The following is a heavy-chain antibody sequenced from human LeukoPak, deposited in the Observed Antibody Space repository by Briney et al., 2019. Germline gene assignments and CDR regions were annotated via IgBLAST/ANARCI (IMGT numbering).Heavy chain of an antibody. CDR1: GYAFTGYY. Sequence: ASVKVSCKASGYAFTGYYMHWVRQAPGQGLEWMGWINPNSGGTNYAQKSQGRVTMTRDTSISTAYMELSRLRSDDTAVYYCARDAIYAYSNNNWFDPWGQGTLVTVSS. CDR2: INPNSGGT. J-gene: IGHJ5*02. CDR3: ARDAIYAYSNNNWFDP. V-gene: IGHV1-2*02. D-gene: IGHD5-24*01.